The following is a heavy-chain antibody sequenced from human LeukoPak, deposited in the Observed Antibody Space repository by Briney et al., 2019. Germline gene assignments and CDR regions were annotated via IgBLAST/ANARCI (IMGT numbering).Heavy chain of an antibody. CDR1: GDSISSGGYY. Sequence: PSQTLSLTCTVSGDSISSGGYYWSWIRQHPGKGLEWIGYIYYSGSTYYNPSLKSRVTISVDTSKNQFSLKLSSVTAADTAVYYCARCVAATHWFDPWGQGTLVTVSS. CDR3: ARCVAATHWFDP. CDR2: IYYSGST. D-gene: IGHD2-15*01. J-gene: IGHJ5*02. V-gene: IGHV4-31*03.